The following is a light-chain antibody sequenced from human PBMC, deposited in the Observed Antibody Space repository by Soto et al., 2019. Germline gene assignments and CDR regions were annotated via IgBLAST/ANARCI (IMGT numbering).Light chain of an antibody. CDR2: GAS. J-gene: IGKJ5*01. V-gene: IGKV3-11*01. Sequence: EVVLTQSPGTLSLSPGGRATLSCRASQSVSRRLAWYQQRPGQSPRLLISGASMRASGVPVRFSGSGSGTDFTLTISSLEPEDSAIYYCQQRNVWPPVTFGQGTRLEIK. CDR1: QSVSRR. CDR3: QQRNVWPPVT.